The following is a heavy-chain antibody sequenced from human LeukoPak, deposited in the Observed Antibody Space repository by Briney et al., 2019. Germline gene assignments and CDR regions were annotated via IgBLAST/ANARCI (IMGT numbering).Heavy chain of an antibody. V-gene: IGHV1-2*02. D-gene: IGHD2-2*01. J-gene: IGHJ5*02. CDR3: ARGGWSLGYCSSSSCLGWFDP. CDR1: RYTFTDYY. Sequence: GAAVTVSCKASRYTFTDYYMHWVRQAPGQGLEWMGWINPSSAGTNYAQKFQGRVTMTRDTSISTAYMELSRLRSDDTAVYYCARGGWSLGYCSSSSCLGWFDPWGQRTLVTASS. CDR2: INPSSAGT.